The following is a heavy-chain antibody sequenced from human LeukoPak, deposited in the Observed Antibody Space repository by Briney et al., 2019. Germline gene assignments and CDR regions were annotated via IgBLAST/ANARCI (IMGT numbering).Heavy chain of an antibody. D-gene: IGHD6-19*01. CDR1: GGSISSYY. Sequence: PSETLSLTCTVSGGSISSYYWSWIRQPPGKGLEWIGEINHSGSTNYNPSLKSRVTISVDTSKNQFSLNLSSVTAADTAVYYCARLRDSSGWPFDYWGQGTLVTVSS. CDR2: INHSGST. CDR3: ARLRDSSGWPFDY. V-gene: IGHV4-34*01. J-gene: IGHJ4*02.